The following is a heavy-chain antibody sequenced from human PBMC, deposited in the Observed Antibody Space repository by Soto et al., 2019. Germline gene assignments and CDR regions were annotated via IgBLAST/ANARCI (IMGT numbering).Heavy chain of an antibody. V-gene: IGHV3-7*05. CDR2: IKQDGSEK. J-gene: IGHJ4*02. CDR3: ARETYYYDSSGYYYGY. CDR1: GFTFSSYW. D-gene: IGHD3-22*01. Sequence: EVQLVESGGGLVQPGGSLRLSCAASGFTFSSYWMSWVRQAPGKGLEWVANIKQDGSEKCYVDSVKGRFTISRDNAKNSLYLQMNSLRAEDTAVYYCARETYYYDSSGYYYGYWGQGTLVTVSS.